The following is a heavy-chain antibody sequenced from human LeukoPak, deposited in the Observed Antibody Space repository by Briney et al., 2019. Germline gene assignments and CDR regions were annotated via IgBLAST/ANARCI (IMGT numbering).Heavy chain of an antibody. V-gene: IGHV3-21*01. D-gene: IGHD4-17*01. CDR3: ARESNEAPTDRYFDY. Sequence: GGSLRLSCTGSGFSVSSDYMSWVRQAPGKGLEWVSSISSSSSYIYYADSVKGRFTISRDNAKNSLYLQMNSLRAEDTAVYYCARESNEAPTDRYFDYWGQGTLVTVSS. CDR1: GFSVSSDY. J-gene: IGHJ4*02. CDR2: ISSSSSYI.